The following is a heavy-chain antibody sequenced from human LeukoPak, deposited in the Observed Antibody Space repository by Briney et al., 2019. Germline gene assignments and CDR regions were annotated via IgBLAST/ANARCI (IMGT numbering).Heavy chain of an antibody. CDR2: INTNTGNP. Sequence: ASVKASCKASGYTFTSYAMNWVRQAPGQGLEWMGWINTNTGNPTYVRGFTGRFVFSSDTSVSTAYLQISSLRAEDTAVYYCARGFYDSSNWFDPWGQGTLVTVSS. CDR1: GYTFTSYA. J-gene: IGHJ5*02. CDR3: ARGFYDSSNWFDP. V-gene: IGHV7-4-1*02. D-gene: IGHD3-22*01.